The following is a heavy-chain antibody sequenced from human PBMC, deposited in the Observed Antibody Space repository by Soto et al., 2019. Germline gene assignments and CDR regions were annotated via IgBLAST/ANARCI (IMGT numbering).Heavy chain of an antibody. V-gene: IGHV3-30*18. CDR2: ISYDGSNK. J-gene: IGHJ4*02. CDR1: GFTFSSYG. Sequence: QVQLVESGGGVVQPGRSLRLSCAASGFTFSSYGMHWVRQAPGKGLEWVAVISYDGSNKYYADSVKGRFTISRDNSKNTLYLQMNSLRAEDTAVYYCAKDRIGGYPACNFDYWGQGPLVTVSS. CDR3: AKDRIGGYPACNFDY. D-gene: IGHD3-16*02.